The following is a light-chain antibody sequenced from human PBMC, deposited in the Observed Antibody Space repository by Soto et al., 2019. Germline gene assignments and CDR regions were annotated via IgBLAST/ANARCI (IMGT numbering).Light chain of an antibody. CDR1: QIFLERSNNHNY. V-gene: IGKV4-1*01. Sequence: IVMTRSPASLAVALRERATIHCKSSQIFLERSNNHNYLAWYQQKPGQPPRLLIYWASTRESGVPDRFSGSGSGTDFTLTISSLQAEDVAVYYCQQYYSTPWTFGQGSKVDIK. CDR2: WAS. CDR3: QQYYSTPWT. J-gene: IGKJ1*01.